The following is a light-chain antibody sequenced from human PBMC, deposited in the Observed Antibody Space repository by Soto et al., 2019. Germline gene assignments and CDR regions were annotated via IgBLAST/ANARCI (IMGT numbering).Light chain of an antibody. V-gene: IGKV1-8*01. CDR3: QPYSRYPLT. J-gene: IGKJ4*01. CDR2: GAS. CDR1: QGISRF. Sequence: AIQMTQSPSSLSASTGDSVTITCRASQGISRFLAWFQQNPGKAPNLLIYGASTLQSGVPSRFSGSGSGTDFTLTISCLQSEDFATYYCQPYSRYPLTVGGGTKVAVK.